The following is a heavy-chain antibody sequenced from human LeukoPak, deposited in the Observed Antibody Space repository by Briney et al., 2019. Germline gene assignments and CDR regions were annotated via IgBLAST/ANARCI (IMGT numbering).Heavy chain of an antibody. CDR1: EYTFTGYY. CDR2: INPNSGGT. D-gene: IGHD3-22*01. Sequence: ASVKVSCKASEYTFTGYYMHWVRQAPGQGLEWMGWINPNSGGTNYAQKFQGRVTMTRDTSISTAYMELSRLRSDDTAVYYCARYKDYDSSGYYYYFDYWGQGTLVTVSS. CDR3: ARYKDYDSSGYYYYFDY. V-gene: IGHV1-2*02. J-gene: IGHJ4*02.